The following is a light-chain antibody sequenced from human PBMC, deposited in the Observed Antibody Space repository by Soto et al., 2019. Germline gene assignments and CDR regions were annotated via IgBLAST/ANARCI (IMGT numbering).Light chain of an antibody. V-gene: IGKV2-28*01. CDR2: LAL. CDR3: LESRRAPLT. J-gene: IGKJ1*01. Sequence: DIVMTQSPLSLSVTPGEPASISCRSSQSLLHSNGYRYLDWYLQKPGKPPQLLIYLALNRASGAPHSFSGTGSGTNFTLEISGVEADDVLVYYCLESRRAPLTFGQGTKVEIK. CDR1: QSLLHSNGYRY.